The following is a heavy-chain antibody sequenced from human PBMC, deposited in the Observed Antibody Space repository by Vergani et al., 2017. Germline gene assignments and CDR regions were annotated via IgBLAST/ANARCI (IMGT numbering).Heavy chain of an antibody. J-gene: IGHJ6*02. Sequence: QVQLVQSGAEVKKPGASVKVSCKASGYTFTSYGISWVRQAPGQGLEWMGWISAYNGNTNYAQKLKGRVTMTTDTSTSTAYMELRSLRSDDTAVYYCARYLLSPGSVFYCYYGMDVWGQGTTVTVSS. CDR2: ISAYNGNT. CDR3: ARYLLSPGSVFYCYYGMDV. CDR1: GYTFTSYG. V-gene: IGHV1-18*01. D-gene: IGHD3-10*01.